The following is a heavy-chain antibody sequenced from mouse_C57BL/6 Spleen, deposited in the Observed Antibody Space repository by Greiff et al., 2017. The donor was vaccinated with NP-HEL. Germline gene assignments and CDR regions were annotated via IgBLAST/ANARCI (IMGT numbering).Heavy chain of an antibody. J-gene: IGHJ2*01. CDR1: GYSFTSYY. V-gene: IGHV1-66*01. Sequence: VKLMESGPELVKPGASVKISCKASGYSFTSYYIHWVKQRPGQGLEWIGWIYPGSGNTKYNEKFKGKATLTADTSSSTAYMQHSSLTSEDSAVYYCARFYDYDGYYFDYWGQGTTLTVSS. CDR2: IYPGSGNT. D-gene: IGHD2-4*01. CDR3: ARFYDYDGYYFDY.